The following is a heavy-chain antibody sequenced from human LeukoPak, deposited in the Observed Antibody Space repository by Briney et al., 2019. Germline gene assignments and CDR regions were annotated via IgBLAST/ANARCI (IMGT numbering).Heavy chain of an antibody. J-gene: IGHJ3*02. Sequence: GGSLRLSCAASGFTFSSYAMSWVRQAPGKGLEWVSAISGSGGSTYYADSVKGRFTISRDNSKNTLYLQMNSLRAEDTAVYYCAKVTRPYSSSWWGAFDIWGQGTMVTVSS. D-gene: IGHD6-13*01. CDR2: ISGSGGST. V-gene: IGHV3-23*01. CDR1: GFTFSSYA. CDR3: AKVTRPYSSSWWGAFDI.